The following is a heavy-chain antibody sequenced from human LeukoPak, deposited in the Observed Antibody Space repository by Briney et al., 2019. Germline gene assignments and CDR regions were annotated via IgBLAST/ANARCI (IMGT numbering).Heavy chain of an antibody. CDR1: GGSFSNYY. CDR3: ARGIGYCSSTSCYTPFDP. V-gene: IGHV4-34*01. J-gene: IGHJ5*02. D-gene: IGHD2-2*02. Sequence: SETLSLTCAVCGGSFSNYYWSRIRQPPGKGLEWIGEISHSGSTNYNPSLKSRVTISVDTSKNKFSLKHNSVTAADTALYYCARGIGYCSSTSCYTPFDPWGQGTLVTVSS. CDR2: ISHSGST.